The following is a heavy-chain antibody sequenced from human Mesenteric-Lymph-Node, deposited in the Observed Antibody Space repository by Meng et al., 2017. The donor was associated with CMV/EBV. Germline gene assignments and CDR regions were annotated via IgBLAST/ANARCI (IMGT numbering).Heavy chain of an antibody. J-gene: IGHJ4*02. V-gene: IGHV6-1*01. CDR3: ARGGTGYCTSTICYFDF. CDR2: TFYLFKWSY. D-gene: IGHD2-2*01. CDR1: SSHRSA. Sequence: SSHRSAWNLIRPFPSRGLEWLGKTFYLFKWSYYYAVSVKSRIIIPPDPSKNPFSLQINSVTPEDTAVYYCARGGTGYCTSTICYFDFWGQGTLVTVSS.